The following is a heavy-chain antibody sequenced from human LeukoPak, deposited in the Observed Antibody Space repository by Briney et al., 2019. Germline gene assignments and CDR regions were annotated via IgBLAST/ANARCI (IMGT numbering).Heavy chain of an antibody. Sequence: ASVKVSCKVSGYTLTELSMHWVRQAPGKGLEWMGGFDPEDGETIYAQKFQGRVTMTEDTSTDTAYMELSSLRSEDTTVYYCARDTVVVPAAITAFDYWGQGTLVTVSS. J-gene: IGHJ4*02. CDR1: GYTLTELS. V-gene: IGHV1-24*01. CDR2: FDPEDGET. D-gene: IGHD2-2*02. CDR3: ARDTVVVPAAITAFDY.